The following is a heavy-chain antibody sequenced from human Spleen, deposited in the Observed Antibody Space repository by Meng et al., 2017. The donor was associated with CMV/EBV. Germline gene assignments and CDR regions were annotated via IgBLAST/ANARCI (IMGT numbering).Heavy chain of an antibody. J-gene: IGHJ4*02. CDR2: INPNSGDT. Sequence: ASVKVSCKASGYTFTGYYIHWVRQAPGQGLEWMGWINPNSGDTNYLQKFQGRVTMTRDRSISTAYMELSRLRSDDTAVYYCARELEGIVVVPAAIIDYWGQGTLVTVSS. V-gene: IGHV1-2*02. D-gene: IGHD2-2*02. CDR1: GYTFTGYY. CDR3: ARELEGIVVVPAAIIDY.